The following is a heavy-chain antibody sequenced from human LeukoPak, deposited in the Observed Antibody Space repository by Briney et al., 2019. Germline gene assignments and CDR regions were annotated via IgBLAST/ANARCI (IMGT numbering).Heavy chain of an antibody. Sequence: GGSLRLSCAASGFTFSSYWMHWVRQAPGKGLVWVSRIDTDGSFTSYADSVRGRFTISRDNAKNSAYLEMNSLRGEDTAIYYCSGGSNWRFDPWGQGTLVTISS. V-gene: IGHV3-74*01. CDR1: GFTFSSYW. D-gene: IGHD6-13*01. CDR3: SGGSNWRFDP. J-gene: IGHJ5*02. CDR2: IDTDGSFT.